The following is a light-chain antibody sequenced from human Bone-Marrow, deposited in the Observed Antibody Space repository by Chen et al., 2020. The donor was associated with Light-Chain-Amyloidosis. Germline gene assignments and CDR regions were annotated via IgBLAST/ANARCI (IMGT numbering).Light chain of an antibody. CDR1: QSVSNY. J-gene: IGKJ4*01. CDR2: DTS. Sequence: EIVLTQSPATLSLSPGERATLSCRASQSVSNYLAWYQQRPGQAPRLLIHDTSNRAPGIPARFSGRGSGTDFTLTISSLQPEDFAIYYCQQRQAWPITFGGGTNVEIK. CDR3: QQRQAWPIT. V-gene: IGKV3-11*01.